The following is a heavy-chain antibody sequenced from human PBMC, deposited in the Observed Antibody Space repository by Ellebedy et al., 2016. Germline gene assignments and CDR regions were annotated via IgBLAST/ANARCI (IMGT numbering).Heavy chain of an antibody. J-gene: IGHJ4*02. Sequence: ASVKVSXKTSSYTFNNYGISWVRQAPGQGLEWMGWISLYNGDTNTKYGQGVQGRVTMTADTSTSTAYMDLSSVTSEDTAVYYCAIGYGYSYGGVDKWGQGTQVTVSS. D-gene: IGHD5-12*01. CDR2: ISLYNGDTNT. V-gene: IGHV1-18*01. CDR1: SYTFNNYG. CDR3: AIGYGYSYGGVDK.